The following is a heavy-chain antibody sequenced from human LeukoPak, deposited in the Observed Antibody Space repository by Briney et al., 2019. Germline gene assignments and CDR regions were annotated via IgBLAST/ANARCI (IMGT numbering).Heavy chain of an antibody. Sequence: QPGGSLRLSCAASGFTFSSYGMHWVRQAPGKGLEWVAVISYDGSNKYYADSVKGRFTSSRDNSKNTLYLQMNSLRAEDTAVYYCARDYYDSSGYYPWGYWGQGTLVTVSS. V-gene: IGHV3-30*03. CDR2: ISYDGSNK. D-gene: IGHD3-22*01. J-gene: IGHJ4*02. CDR3: ARDYYDSSGYYPWGY. CDR1: GFTFSSYG.